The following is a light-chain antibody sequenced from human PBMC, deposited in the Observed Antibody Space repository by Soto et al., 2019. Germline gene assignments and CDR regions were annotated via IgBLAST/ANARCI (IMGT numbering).Light chain of an antibody. CDR2: AAC. Sequence: DIQMTQSPSSLSASVGDRVTITCRASQSISSYLNWYQQKPGKAPKLLIYAACSLQSGVPSRFRGSGSGTDFTLTISSLQPEDFATYSCQQSYSMMYTFSQGTKLEIK. J-gene: IGKJ2*01. CDR3: QQSYSMMYT. V-gene: IGKV1-39*01. CDR1: QSISSY.